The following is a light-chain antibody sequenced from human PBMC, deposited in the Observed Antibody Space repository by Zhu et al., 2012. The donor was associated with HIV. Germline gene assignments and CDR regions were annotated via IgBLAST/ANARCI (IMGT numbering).Light chain of an antibody. CDR2: DAS. CDR1: QSVSSY. Sequence: EIVLTQSPATLSLSPGERATLSCRASQSVSSYLAWYQQKPGQAPRLLIYDASNRATGIPARFSGSGSGTDFTLTISSLEPEDFAVYYCQQRSSNWFTFGGGTKVEIK. J-gene: IGKJ4*01. V-gene: IGKV3-11*01. CDR3: QQRSSNWFT.